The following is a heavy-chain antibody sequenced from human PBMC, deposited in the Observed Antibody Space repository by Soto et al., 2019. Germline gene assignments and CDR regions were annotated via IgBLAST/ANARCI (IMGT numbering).Heavy chain of an antibody. J-gene: IGHJ5*02. CDR2: IYYSGST. CDR3: ARDLSQDHDFGGGYRVEKRLFDP. CDR1: GGSVSSGSYH. D-gene: IGHD3-3*01. Sequence: SETLSLPXTVSGGSVSSGSYHWSWNQQPPGKGLEWIGYIYYSGSTNYNPSLKSRVTISVDTSKNQFSLKLSSVTAADTAVYYCARDLSQDHDFGGGYRVEKRLFDPLGQGTLDTVSS. V-gene: IGHV4-61*01.